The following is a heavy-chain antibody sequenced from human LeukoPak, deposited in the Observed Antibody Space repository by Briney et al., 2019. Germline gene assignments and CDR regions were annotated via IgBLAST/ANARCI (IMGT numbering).Heavy chain of an antibody. CDR2: ISTYSGNTDGNT. D-gene: IGHD3-22*01. Sequence: EASVKVSCKASGYTFTNYGITWVRQAPGQGLEGMGWISTYSGNTDGNTKYAQKLQGRVTMTTDTSTSTAYMELRSLRSDDTAVYYCARGYYYDSSGYRHWGQGTLVTVSS. CDR1: GYTFTNYG. J-gene: IGHJ4*02. CDR3: ARGYYYDSSGYRH. V-gene: IGHV1-18*01.